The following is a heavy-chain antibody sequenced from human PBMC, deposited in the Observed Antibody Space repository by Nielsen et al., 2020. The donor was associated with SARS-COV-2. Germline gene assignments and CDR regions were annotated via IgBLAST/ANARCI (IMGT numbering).Heavy chain of an antibody. CDR2: MSPNTGDT. V-gene: IGHV1-8*01. CDR3: AKSRIYHMDV. CDR1: GGTISNYV. J-gene: IGHJ6*03. Sequence: ASVKVSCKASGGTISNYVISWVRQAPGQGLEWMGWMSPNTGDTGYAPKFQGRVTMTRKTSISTAYMELSSLTSEDTAVYFCAKSRIYHMDVWGKGTTVTVSS.